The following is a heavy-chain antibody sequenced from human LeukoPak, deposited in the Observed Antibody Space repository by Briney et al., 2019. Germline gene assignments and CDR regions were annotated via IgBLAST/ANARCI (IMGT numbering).Heavy chain of an antibody. Sequence: PGGSLRLSCAASGFTFSNNWMTWVRQAPGKGLEWVASVKKDASEKYYVDSVKGRFTISRDNAKNSLYLQMNSLRAEDTAVYYCAKWQLWFGEPPGYWGQGTLVTVSS. J-gene: IGHJ4*02. CDR2: VKKDASEK. CDR3: AKWQLWFGEPPGY. D-gene: IGHD3-10*01. CDR1: GFTFSNNW. V-gene: IGHV3-7*03.